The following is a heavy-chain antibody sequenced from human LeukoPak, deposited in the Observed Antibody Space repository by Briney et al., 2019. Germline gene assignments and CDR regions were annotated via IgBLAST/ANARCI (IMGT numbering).Heavy chain of an antibody. D-gene: IGHD3-9*01. CDR2: INPNSGGT. CDR3: ARTLTGGRGGYFDY. CDR1: GYTFTGYY. J-gene: IGHJ4*02. Sequence: ASVKVSCKASGYTFTGYYMHWVRQAPGQGLEWMGWINPNSGGTNYAQKFQGWVTMTRDTSISTAYMELTSLRSDDTALYYCARTLTGGRGGYFDYWGQGTLVTVSS. V-gene: IGHV1-2*04.